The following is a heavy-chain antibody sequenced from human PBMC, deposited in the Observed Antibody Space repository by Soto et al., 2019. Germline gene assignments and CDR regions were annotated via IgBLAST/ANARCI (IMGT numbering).Heavy chain of an antibody. V-gene: IGHV4-59*01. CDR2: IYYSGST. Sequence: SETLSLTCPVSGGSISSYYWSWIRQPPGKGLEWIGYIYYSGSTNYNPSLKSRVTISVDTSKNQFSLKLSSVTAADTAVYYCARPYYDFWSGYFRDAFDIWGQGTMVTVSS. J-gene: IGHJ3*02. CDR1: GGSISSYY. CDR3: ARPYYDFWSGYFRDAFDI. D-gene: IGHD3-3*01.